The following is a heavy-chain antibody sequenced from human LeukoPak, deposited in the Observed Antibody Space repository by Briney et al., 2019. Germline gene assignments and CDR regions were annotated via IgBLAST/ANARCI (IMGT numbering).Heavy chain of an antibody. D-gene: IGHD6-19*01. CDR2: IRQDESER. V-gene: IGHV3-7*01. CDR3: ASKQWLLSDFDY. J-gene: IGHJ4*02. CDR1: GFSFSSYW. Sequence: PGGSLRLSCEGSGFSFSSYWMTWVRQLPGKGPEWVANIRQDESERYFADSVKGRFTISRDNAKNSLYLQMSSLRAEDTAVYYCASKQWLLSDFDYWGQGTLVTVSS.